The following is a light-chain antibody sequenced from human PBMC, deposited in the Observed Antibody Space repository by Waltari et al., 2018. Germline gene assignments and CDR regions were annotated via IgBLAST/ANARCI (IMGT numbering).Light chain of an antibody. CDR2: DVS. CDR3: SSFTSASTVGVI. V-gene: IGLV2-14*03. Sequence: IYDVSYRPSGISSRFSGSKSGSTASLTIYGLQAEDEADYYCSSFTSASTVGVIFGGGTKLTVL. J-gene: IGLJ2*01.